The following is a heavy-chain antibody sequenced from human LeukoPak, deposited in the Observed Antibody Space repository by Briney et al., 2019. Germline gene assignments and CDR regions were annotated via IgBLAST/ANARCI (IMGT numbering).Heavy chain of an antibody. V-gene: IGHV3-15*01. CDR1: GFTFSTYT. Sequence: PGGSLRLSCAASGFTFSTYTMNWVRQAPGKGLEWVGRIKTKPEGGTTDYPVSVKGRFTISRDDSKNTLYLQMNSLNTEDTAVYFCTTDQKWLRLALGYWGQGTLVTVSS. CDR2: IKTKPEGGTT. D-gene: IGHD5-12*01. J-gene: IGHJ4*02. CDR3: TTDQKWLRLALGY.